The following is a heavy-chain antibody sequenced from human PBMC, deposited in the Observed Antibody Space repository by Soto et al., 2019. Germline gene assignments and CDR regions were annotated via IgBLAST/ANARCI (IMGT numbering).Heavy chain of an antibody. D-gene: IGHD3-10*01. CDR2: INHSGST. V-gene: IGHV4-34*01. Sequence: SGTVCLTFAVCGGAFSGDYWSWIRQPPGKGLEWIGEINHSGSTNYNPSLKSRVTISVDTSKNQFSLKLSSVTAADTAVYYCARGAQYGSGSYNYYMDVWGKGTTVTVSS. CDR3: ARGAQYGSGSYNYYMDV. J-gene: IGHJ6*03. CDR1: GGAFSGDY.